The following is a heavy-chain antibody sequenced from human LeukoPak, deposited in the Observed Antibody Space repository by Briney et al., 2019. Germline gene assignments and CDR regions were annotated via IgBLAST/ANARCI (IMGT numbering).Heavy chain of an antibody. D-gene: IGHD3-10*01. J-gene: IGHJ4*02. CDR3: ARDMDGSGSYSIDY. Sequence: GRSLRLSCAASGFTFSSYGMHWVRQAPGKGLEWVAVIWYDGSSKYYAGSVKGRFTISRDNSKNTLYLQMNSLRAVDTAVYYCARDMDGSGSYSIDYWGQGTLVTVSS. V-gene: IGHV3-33*01. CDR2: IWYDGSSK. CDR1: GFTFSSYG.